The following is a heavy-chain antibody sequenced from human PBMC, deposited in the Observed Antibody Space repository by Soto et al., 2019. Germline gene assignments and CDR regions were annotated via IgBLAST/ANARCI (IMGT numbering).Heavy chain of an antibody. CDR2: ISSSGSTI. V-gene: IGHV3-11*01. CDR3: ASGYYGSGPLRPRDYYYMDV. D-gene: IGHD3-10*01. Sequence: GGSLRLSCAASGFTFSDYYMSWIRQAPGKGLEWVSYISSSGSTIYYADSVKGRFTISRDNAKNSLYLQMNSLRAEDTAVYYCASGYYGSGPLRPRDYYYMDVWGKGTTVTVSS. J-gene: IGHJ6*03. CDR1: GFTFSDYY.